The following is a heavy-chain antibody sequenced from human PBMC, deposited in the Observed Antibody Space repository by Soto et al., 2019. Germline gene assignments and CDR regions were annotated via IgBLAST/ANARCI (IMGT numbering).Heavy chain of an antibody. CDR3: ARSEYSSSSANPHYFDY. D-gene: IGHD6-6*01. CDR2: ISYDGSNK. V-gene: IGHV3-30-3*01. J-gene: IGHJ4*02. Sequence: GGSLRLSCAASGFTFSSYAMHWVRRAPGKGLEWVAVISYDGSNKYYADSVKGRFTISRDNSKNTLYLQMNSLRAEDTAVYYCARSEYSSSSANPHYFDYWGQGTLVTVSS. CDR1: GFTFSSYA.